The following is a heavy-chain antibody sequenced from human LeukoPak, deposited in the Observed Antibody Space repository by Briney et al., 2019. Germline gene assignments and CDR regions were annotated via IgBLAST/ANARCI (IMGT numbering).Heavy chain of an antibody. CDR1: GFTFSSYA. CDR2: ITDSGTGT. D-gene: IGHD5-18*01. J-gene: IGHJ4*02. Sequence: GGSLRLSCAASGFTFSSYALSWVRQAPGKVLEWVSGITDSGTGTYYADSVKGRFTISRDNSKSTVYLQMSSLRAEDTAVYYCARTGYIYGTHLNYWGQGTLVTVSS. CDR3: ARTGYIYGTHLNY. V-gene: IGHV3-23*01.